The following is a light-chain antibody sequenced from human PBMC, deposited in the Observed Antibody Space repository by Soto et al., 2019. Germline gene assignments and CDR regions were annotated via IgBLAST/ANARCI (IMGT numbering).Light chain of an antibody. V-gene: IGLV1-44*01. Sequence: QSVLTQPPSASGTPGQRVTISCSGSGSSIGTNTVNWYRQLPGTTPKLLIYGDNQRPSGLPARFSGSKSGTSASLAISGLQSEDEAEYYCAAWDGSLNNVLFGGGTKLTVL. CDR1: GSSIGTNT. J-gene: IGLJ2*01. CDR3: AAWDGSLNNVL. CDR2: GDN.